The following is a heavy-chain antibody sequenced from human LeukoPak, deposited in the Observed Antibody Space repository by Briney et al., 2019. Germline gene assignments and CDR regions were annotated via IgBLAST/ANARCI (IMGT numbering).Heavy chain of an antibody. CDR3: AELGITMIGGV. CDR2: ISSSGRTI. Sequence: GGSLRLSCAASGFTFSSYERNWVRQAPGKGLEGVSYISSSGRTIYYADSVQGRFTISRDNAKNSLYLQMNSLGAEDTAVYYCAELGITMIGGVWGKGTTVTISS. CDR1: GFTFSSYE. D-gene: IGHD3-10*02. V-gene: IGHV3-48*03. J-gene: IGHJ6*04.